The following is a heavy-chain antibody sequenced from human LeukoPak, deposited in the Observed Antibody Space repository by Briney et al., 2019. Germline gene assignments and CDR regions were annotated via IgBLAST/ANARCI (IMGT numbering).Heavy chain of an antibody. Sequence: GGSLRLSCAASGFIFSSYSMNWVRQAPGKGLEWVSYISSSSNPRFYADSVRGRFTISRDNAKNSLYLQMNSLRAEDTAVYYCARGRYSSGPFDYWGQGTLVTVSS. D-gene: IGHD6-19*01. CDR2: ISSSSNPR. CDR1: GFIFSSYS. V-gene: IGHV3-48*04. J-gene: IGHJ4*02. CDR3: ARGRYSSGPFDY.